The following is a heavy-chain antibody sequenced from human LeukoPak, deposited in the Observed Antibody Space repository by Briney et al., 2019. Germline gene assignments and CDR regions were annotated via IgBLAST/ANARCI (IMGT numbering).Heavy chain of an antibody. CDR1: GGSISTYY. CDR3: ARGEAARLHFQN. D-gene: IGHD6-6*01. V-gene: IGHV4-59*01. Sequence: SETLSLTCTVSGGSISTYYWNWIRQPPGKGLEWIGYIYHSGSTNYNPSLQSRVTISVDTSKNQFPLNLNSVTAADTAVYYCARGEAARLHFQNWGQGTLVTVSS. J-gene: IGHJ1*01. CDR2: IYHSGST.